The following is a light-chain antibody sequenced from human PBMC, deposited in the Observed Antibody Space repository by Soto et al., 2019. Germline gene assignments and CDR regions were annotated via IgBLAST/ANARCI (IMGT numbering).Light chain of an antibody. CDR3: CSYAGSHTWV. J-gene: IGLJ3*02. V-gene: IGLV2-11*01. Sequence: QSALTQPRSVSESPGQSVTISCSGTSSDVGGYNYVSWYQQHPGTAPKLMIYDVNKRPSGVPDRFSGSKSGSTASLTISGLQTEDEADYSCCSYAGSHTWVFGGGTKLTVL. CDR1: SSDVGGYNY. CDR2: DVN.